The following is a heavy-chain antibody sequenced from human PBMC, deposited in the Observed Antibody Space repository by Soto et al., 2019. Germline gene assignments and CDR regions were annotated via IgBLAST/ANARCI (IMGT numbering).Heavy chain of an antibody. CDR3: ARAGGFPFYYYYGMDV. CDR2: ISYDGSNK. J-gene: IGHJ6*02. V-gene: IGHV3-30-3*01. Sequence: GGSLRLSCAASGFTFSSYAMHWVRQAPGKGLEWVAVISYDGSNKYYADSEKGRFTISRDNSKNTLYLQMNSLRAEDTAVYYCARAGGFPFYYYYGMDVWGQGTTVTVSS. CDR1: GFTFSSYA. D-gene: IGHD3-10*01.